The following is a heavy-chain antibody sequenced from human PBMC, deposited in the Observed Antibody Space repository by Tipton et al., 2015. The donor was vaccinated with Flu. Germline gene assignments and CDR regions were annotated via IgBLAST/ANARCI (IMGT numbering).Heavy chain of an antibody. CDR3: ARRDYSNYVSEPKNWFDH. V-gene: IGHV4-38-2*01. D-gene: IGHD4-11*01. CDR1: GDSIRSDYY. CDR2: ISRGGSA. J-gene: IGHJ5*02. Sequence: TLSLTCLVSGDSIRSDYYWGWIRQPPGKGLEWSGHISRGGSAYYNSSLQSRVTISVDSSRNRFSLKVKSVTAADTAIYYCARRDYSNYVSEPKNWFDHLGQGTLVTVSS.